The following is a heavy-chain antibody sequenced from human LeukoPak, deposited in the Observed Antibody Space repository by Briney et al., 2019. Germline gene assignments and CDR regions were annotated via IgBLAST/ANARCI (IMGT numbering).Heavy chain of an antibody. CDR2: MSPTSGNT. V-gene: IGHV1-8*01. J-gene: IGHJ6*03. D-gene: IGHD6-6*01. CDR3: ARSLAGRSYYHYMDA. CDR1: GYSFITYH. Sequence: GASVKASCKASGYSFITYHINWVRQATGQGLEWMGWMSPTSGNTGYAQEFQGRVSMTRNTSINTAYMELSGLKSEDTAVYYCARSLAGRSYYHYMDAWGNGTTVTVSS.